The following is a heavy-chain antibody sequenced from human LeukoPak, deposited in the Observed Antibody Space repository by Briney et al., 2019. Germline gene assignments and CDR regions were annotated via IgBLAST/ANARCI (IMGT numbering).Heavy chain of an antibody. CDR1: GYTFTNFD. CDR2: MNPSSGDT. J-gene: IGHJ2*01. V-gene: IGHV1-8*01. D-gene: IGHD1/OR15-1a*01. Sequence: ASVKVSCKASGYTFTNFDINWVRQATGQGPECMGWMNPSSGDTGIAQKFQGRLTLTRDTSLSTAYMELSHLTSEDTAIYFCTREHDKPMMHWYFSLWGRGSLVTVSS. CDR3: TREHDKPMMHWYFSL.